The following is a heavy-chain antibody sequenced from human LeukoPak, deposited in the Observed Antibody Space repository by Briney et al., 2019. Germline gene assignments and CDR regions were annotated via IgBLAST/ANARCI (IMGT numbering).Heavy chain of an antibody. Sequence: GGSLRLSCAASGFTFSGSAMHWDRQASGKGLEWVGRIRSKANSYATAYAASVKGRFTISRDDSKNTAYLQMNSLKTEDTAVYYCTRPARPFDYWGQGTLVTVSS. D-gene: IGHD6-6*01. CDR1: GFTFSGSA. CDR3: TRPARPFDY. V-gene: IGHV3-73*01. CDR2: IRSKANSYAT. J-gene: IGHJ4*02.